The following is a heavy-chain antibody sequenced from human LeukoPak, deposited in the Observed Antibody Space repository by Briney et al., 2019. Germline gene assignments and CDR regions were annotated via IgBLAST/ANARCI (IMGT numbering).Heavy chain of an antibody. CDR2: INWSGGRT. Sequence: GGSLRLSCAASGFTFDDYGMSWGRQAPGKGLEWVSGINWSGGRTGYADSVKGRLTISRDNAKNSLYLQMNSLRAEDTALYYCARDGGFYGMDVWGPATTVTVSS. D-gene: IGHD3-16*01. J-gene: IGHJ6*02. CDR3: ARDGGFYGMDV. CDR1: GFTFDDYG. V-gene: IGHV3-20*04.